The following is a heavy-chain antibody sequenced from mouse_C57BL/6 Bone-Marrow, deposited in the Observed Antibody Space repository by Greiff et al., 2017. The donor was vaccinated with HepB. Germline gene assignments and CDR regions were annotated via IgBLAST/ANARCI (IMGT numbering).Heavy chain of an antibody. Sequence: QVQLQQSGAELARPGASVKLSCKASGYTFTSYGISWVKQRTGLGLEWIGEIYPRSGNTYYNEKFKGKATLTADKSSSTAYMELRSLTSEDSAVYFCARDYYGSSPGFAYWGQGTLVTVSA. V-gene: IGHV1-81*01. J-gene: IGHJ3*01. CDR3: ARDYYGSSPGFAY. CDR1: GYTFTSYG. CDR2: IYPRSGNT. D-gene: IGHD1-1*01.